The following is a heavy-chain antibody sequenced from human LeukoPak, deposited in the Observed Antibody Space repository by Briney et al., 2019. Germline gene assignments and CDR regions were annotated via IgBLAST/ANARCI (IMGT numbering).Heavy chain of an antibody. CDR3: ARGKQWPYYYGMDV. J-gene: IGHJ6*02. V-gene: IGHV4-59*08. D-gene: IGHD6-19*01. CDR2: IDHSGNT. CDR1: GETMRNYY. Sequence: SETLSLTCTVAGETMRNYYWNWIRQPPGKGLEWIGYIDHSGNTIYNYNPSLKSRVTISVDTSKNQFSLKLSSVTAADTAVYYCARGKQWPYYYGMDVWGQGTTVTVSS.